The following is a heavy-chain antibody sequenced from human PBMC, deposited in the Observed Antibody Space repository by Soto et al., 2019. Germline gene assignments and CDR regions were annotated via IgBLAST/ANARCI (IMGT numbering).Heavy chain of an antibody. D-gene: IGHD3-22*01. CDR2: IYYSGIT. J-gene: IGHJ4*02. V-gene: IGHV4-31*03. CDR3: ARASSYDNSGHDY. Sequence: TLSLTCTVSGDSISSGSYYWSWIRQHPGKGLEWIGYIYYSGITYYNPSLKSRVSISVDTSKNQFTLKLTSVSAADTAVYYCARASSYDNSGHDYWGQGTPVTVSS. CDR1: GDSISSGSYY.